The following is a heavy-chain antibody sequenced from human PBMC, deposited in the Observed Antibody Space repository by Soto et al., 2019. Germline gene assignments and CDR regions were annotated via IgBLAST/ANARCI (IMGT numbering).Heavy chain of an antibody. D-gene: IGHD2-21*02. Sequence: QVQLVQSGAEVKKPGSSMRLACKASGGTFRIYAISWVRQAAGQGLEWMGGIIPIYGTANYGQKFRGRVTITADESTSTAYMELSSLRSEDTGVYYCARSGGNFRFDHWGQGTLVTVSS. CDR1: GGTFRIYA. V-gene: IGHV1-69*01. CDR2: IIPIYGTA. J-gene: IGHJ4*02. CDR3: ARSGGNFRFDH.